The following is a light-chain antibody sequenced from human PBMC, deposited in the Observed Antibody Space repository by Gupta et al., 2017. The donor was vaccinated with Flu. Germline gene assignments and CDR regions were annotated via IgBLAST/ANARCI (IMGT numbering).Light chain of an antibody. CDR1: QSVSSN. V-gene: IGKV3-15*01. CDR2: VAS. J-gene: IGKJ3*01. CDR3: QQYNNWPPG. Sequence: VMPQSQATCSVPPGERATLSCRASQSVSSNLDWYQQKPGKAPRLLIYVASTMPTGIPARFSGSGSGTEFTLTISSLQSEDFAVYSCQQYNNWPPGFGPGTKVDIK.